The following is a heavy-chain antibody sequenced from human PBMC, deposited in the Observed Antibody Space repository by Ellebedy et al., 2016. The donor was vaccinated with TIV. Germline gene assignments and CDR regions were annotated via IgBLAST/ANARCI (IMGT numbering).Heavy chain of an antibody. CDR1: GYTFTSYY. V-gene: IGHV1-46*01. D-gene: IGHD3-16*02. CDR3: ARVAFGGVIGHFDY. CDR2: INPSGGST. Sequence: ASVKVSXXASGYTFTSYYMHWVRQAPGQGLEWMGIINPSGGSTNYAQKFQGRVTMTRDTSTSTVYMELSSLRSEATAVYYCARVAFGGVIGHFDYWGQGTLVTVSS. J-gene: IGHJ4*02.